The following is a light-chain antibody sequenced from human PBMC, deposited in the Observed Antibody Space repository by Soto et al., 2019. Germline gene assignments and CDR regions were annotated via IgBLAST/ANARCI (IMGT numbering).Light chain of an antibody. CDR3: LLFYSGPGV. V-gene: IGLV7-46*01. J-gene: IGLJ2*01. CDR1: TGAVTSGHY. Sequence: QAVVTQEPSLTVSPGETVTLTCGSSTGAVTSGHYSYWFQQKPGQAPRTLIYHTSNKHSWTPARFSGSLFGGKAALTLSGAQPEDAAEYYCLLFYSGPGVFGGGTKVTVL. CDR2: HTS.